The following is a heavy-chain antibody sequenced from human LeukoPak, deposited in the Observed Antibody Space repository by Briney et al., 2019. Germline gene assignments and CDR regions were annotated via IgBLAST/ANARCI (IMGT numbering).Heavy chain of an antibody. D-gene: IGHD6-19*01. CDR2: INHSGST. V-gene: IGHV4-34*01. CDR3: ARKVAGTNQGSYYYYMDV. Sequence: SETLSLTCAVYGGSFSGYYWSWIRQPPGKGLEWIGEINHSGSTNYNPSLKSRVTISVDTSKNQFSLKLSSVTAADTAVYYCARKVAGTNQGSYYYYMDVWGKGTTVTVSS. J-gene: IGHJ6*03. CDR1: GGSFSGYY.